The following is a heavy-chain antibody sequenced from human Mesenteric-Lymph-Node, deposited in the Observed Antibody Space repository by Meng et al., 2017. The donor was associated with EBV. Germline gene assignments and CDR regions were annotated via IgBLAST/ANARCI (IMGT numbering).Heavy chain of an antibody. D-gene: IGHD5-12*01. V-gene: IGHV1-18*01. CDR3: VRDGDGIVPSINFDY. CDR1: GYTFTGYG. CDR2: ISGHNGNT. Sequence: QVHLVQSGAEVKRPGASVKVSCKASGYTFTGYGISWVRQAPGQGLDWMGWISGHNGNTNYAQKFQGRVTLTTDTSTSTAYMELRSLRSDDTAVYYCVRDGDGIVPSINFDYWGQGTLVTVSS. J-gene: IGHJ4*02.